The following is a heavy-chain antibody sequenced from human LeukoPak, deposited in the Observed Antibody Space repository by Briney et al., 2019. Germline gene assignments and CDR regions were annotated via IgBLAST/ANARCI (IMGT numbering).Heavy chain of an antibody. D-gene: IGHD3-3*01. J-gene: IGHJ4*02. CDR3: ARGVRLYYFDY. V-gene: IGHV4-59*12. CDR1: GGSISSYY. Sequence: SETLSLTCTVSGGSISSYYWSWVRQPPGKGLEWIGKIYHSGSTNYNPSLKSRVTISVDKSKNQFSLKLSSVTAADTAVYYSARGVRLYYFDYWGQGTLVTVSS. CDR2: IYHSGST.